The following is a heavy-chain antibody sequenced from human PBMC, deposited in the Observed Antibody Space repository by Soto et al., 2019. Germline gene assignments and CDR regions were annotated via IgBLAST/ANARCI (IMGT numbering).Heavy chain of an antibody. CDR3: ARQIYDSDTGPNFQYYFDS. D-gene: IGHD3-22*01. CDR2: IDPSDSQT. Sequence: VESLKISCQGSGYRFAGYWITWVRQKPGKGLEWMGRIDPSDSQTYYSPSFRGHVTISATKSITTVFLQWSSLRASDTAMYYCARQIYDSDTGPNFQYYFDSWGQGTPVTVSS. J-gene: IGHJ4*02. CDR1: GYRFAGYW. V-gene: IGHV5-10-1*01.